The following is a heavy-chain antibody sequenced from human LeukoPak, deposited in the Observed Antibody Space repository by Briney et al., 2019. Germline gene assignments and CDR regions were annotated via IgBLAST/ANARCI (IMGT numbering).Heavy chain of an antibody. Sequence: GGSLRLSCAASGFTVSSNYMSWVRQAPGKGLEWVSVIYSGGSTYYADSVKGRFTISRDNSKNTLYLQMNSLRAEDTAVYYCARFSGSSGYRPHYFDYWGQGTLVTVSS. V-gene: IGHV3-66*01. D-gene: IGHD3-22*01. CDR2: IYSGGST. CDR3: ARFSGSSGYRPHYFDY. CDR1: GFTVSSNY. J-gene: IGHJ4*02.